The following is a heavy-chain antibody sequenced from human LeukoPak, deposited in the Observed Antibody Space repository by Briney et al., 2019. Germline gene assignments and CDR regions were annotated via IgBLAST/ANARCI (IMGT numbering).Heavy chain of an antibody. D-gene: IGHD2-21*01. V-gene: IGHV3-21*01. CDR2: ISGSSSYI. CDR3: ARGGGYCGGDCYGIDY. J-gene: IGHJ4*02. Sequence: PGGSLRLSCAASGFTFSSYTMKWVRQAPGKGLEWVSSISGSSSYIYYADSVQGRFTISRDNAKNSLYLQLNSLGVEDTAVYYCARGGGYCGGDCYGIDYWGQGTLVTVSS. CDR1: GFTFSSYT.